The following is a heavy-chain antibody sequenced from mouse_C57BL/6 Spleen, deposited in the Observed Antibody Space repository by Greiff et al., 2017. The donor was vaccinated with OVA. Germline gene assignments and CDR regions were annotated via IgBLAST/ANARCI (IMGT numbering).Heavy chain of an antibody. D-gene: IGHD2-3*01. CDR3: TREQIYDGYYGAMDY. V-gene: IGHV5-9-1*02. J-gene: IGHJ4*01. CDR2: ISSGGDYI. CDR1: GFTFSSYA. Sequence: EVMLVESGEGLVKPGGSLKLSCAASGFTFSSYAMSWVRQTPEKRLEWVAYISSGGDYIYYADTVKGRFTISRDNARNTLYLQMSSLKSEDTAMYYCTREQIYDGYYGAMDYWGQGTSVTVSS.